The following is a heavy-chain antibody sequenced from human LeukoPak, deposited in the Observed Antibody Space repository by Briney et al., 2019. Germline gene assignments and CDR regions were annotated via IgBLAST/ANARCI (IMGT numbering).Heavy chain of an antibody. CDR3: ARDVRPDY. CDR1: GFTFSSYW. V-gene: IGHV3-7*04. CDR2: IKQDGTEK. J-gene: IGHJ4*02. Sequence: GGSLRLSCAASGFTFSSYWMSWVRQAPGEGLEWVANIKQDGTEKYYMDSVKGRFSISRDNAKNSLYLQMSALRAEDTAVYYCARDVRPDYWGQGTLVTVST.